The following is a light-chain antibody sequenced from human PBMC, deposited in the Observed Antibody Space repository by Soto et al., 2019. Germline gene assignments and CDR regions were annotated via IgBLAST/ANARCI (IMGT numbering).Light chain of an antibody. V-gene: IGKV3-20*01. CDR2: GGS. Sequence: DILVTQYPGPLAWSPGERATLSCRASQSVSSNHLAWYQQKPGQAPRRLIYGGSSRATGIPVRLSGSGSETDFTLTITRMEPEDFAVDDCQQSRSSRTFGPGTKV. J-gene: IGKJ1*01. CDR3: QQSRSSRT. CDR1: QSVSSNH.